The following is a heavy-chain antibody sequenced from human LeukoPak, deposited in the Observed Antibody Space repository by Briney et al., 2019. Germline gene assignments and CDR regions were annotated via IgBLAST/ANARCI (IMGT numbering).Heavy chain of an antibody. CDR2: IIPIFGTA. CDR1: GGTFSSYA. V-gene: IGHV1-69*05. D-gene: IGHD3-3*01. J-gene: IGHJ5*02. CDR3: AKVTIFGVVTSGWFDP. Sequence: SVKVSCKASGGTFSSYAISWVRQAPGQGLEWMGGIIPIFGTANYAQKFQGRVTITTDESTSTAYMELSSLRSEDTAVYYCAKVTIFGVVTSGWFDPWGQGTLVTVSS.